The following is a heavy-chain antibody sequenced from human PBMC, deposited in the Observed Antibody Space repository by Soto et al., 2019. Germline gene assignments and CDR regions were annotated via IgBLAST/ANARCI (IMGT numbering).Heavy chain of an antibody. CDR3: ARSYCSSTSCYTWWYYGMDV. V-gene: IGHV1-69*13. CDR1: GGTFSSYA. J-gene: IGHJ6*02. D-gene: IGHD2-2*02. CDR2: IIPIFGTA. Sequence: ASVKVSCKASGGTFSSYAISWVRQAPGQGLEWMGGIIPIFGTANYAQKFQGRVTITADESTSTAYMELSSLRSEDTAVYYCARSYCSSTSCYTWWYYGMDVWGQGATVTVSS.